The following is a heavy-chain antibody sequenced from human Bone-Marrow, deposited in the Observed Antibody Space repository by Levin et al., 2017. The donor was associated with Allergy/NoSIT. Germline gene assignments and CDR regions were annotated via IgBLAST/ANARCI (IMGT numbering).Heavy chain of an antibody. V-gene: IGHV3-7*01. J-gene: IGHJ5*02. Sequence: QSGESLKISCAASGFTFSSYWMSWVRQAPGKGLEWVANIKQDGSEKYYVDSVKGRFTISRDNAKNSLYLQMNSLRAEDTAVYYCARDHTVAGTPAWFDPWGQGTLVTVSS. D-gene: IGHD6-19*01. CDR2: IKQDGSEK. CDR3: ARDHTVAGTPAWFDP. CDR1: GFTFSSYW.